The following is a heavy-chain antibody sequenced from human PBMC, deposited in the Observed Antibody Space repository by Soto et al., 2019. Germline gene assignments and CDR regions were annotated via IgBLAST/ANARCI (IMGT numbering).Heavy chain of an antibody. CDR1: GGTFSSYA. CDR2: IIPIFGTA. J-gene: IGHJ4*02. CDR3: ARARVEGSKAGTKVLVFDY. Sequence: QVQLVQSGAEVKKPGSSVKVSCKASGGTFSSYAITWVRQAPGQGLEWRGGIIPIFGTANYAQKFQGRVTITADESTSTAYMELSSLRSEDTAVYYCARARVEGSKAGTKVLVFDYWGQGTLVTVSS. V-gene: IGHV1-69*01. D-gene: IGHD1-1*01.